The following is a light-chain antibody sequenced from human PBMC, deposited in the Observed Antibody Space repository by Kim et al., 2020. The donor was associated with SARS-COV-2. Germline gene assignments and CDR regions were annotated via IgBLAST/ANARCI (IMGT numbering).Light chain of an antibody. CDR3: QVWDSSTADVV. Sequence: ALGQTARITCGGNNSGSKNVHWYQQKPGQAPVLVIYRDSNRPSGIPERFSGSNSGNTATLTISRAQAGDEADYYCQVWDSSTADVVFGGGTQLTVL. CDR1: NSGSKN. CDR2: RDS. V-gene: IGLV3-9*01. J-gene: IGLJ2*01.